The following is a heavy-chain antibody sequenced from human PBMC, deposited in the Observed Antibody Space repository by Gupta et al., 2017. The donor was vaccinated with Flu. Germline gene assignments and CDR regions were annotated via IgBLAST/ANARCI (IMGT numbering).Heavy chain of an antibody. Sequence: EVHLLESGGGLVQPGGSLSLSCAASGFTFNNYAMSWVRQAPGKGLEWVAFLNGAGSSTYYADSVKGRFTISRDNSKNTLYLQVNSLTADDTAVYFCAKLTMVRGVVGYFDSWGQGTLVTVSS. CDR2: LNGAGSST. D-gene: IGHD3-10*01. CDR1: GFTFNNYA. V-gene: IGHV3-23*03. CDR3: AKLTMVRGVVGYFDS. J-gene: IGHJ4*02.